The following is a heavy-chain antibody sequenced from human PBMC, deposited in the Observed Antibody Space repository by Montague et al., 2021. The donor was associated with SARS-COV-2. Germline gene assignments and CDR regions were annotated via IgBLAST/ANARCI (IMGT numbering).Heavy chain of an antibody. CDR3: ARTSLASASCRFDP. CDR1: GGSTNNFY. J-gene: IGHJ5*02. Sequence: SETLSLTCTVSGGSTNNFYWSWIRQPPGKGLEWIGYIYYSGGTDYNPSLKSRVTISIDTSKNQFSLNLTSVTAADTGVYYCARTSLASASCRFDPWGQRTLVTVSS. D-gene: IGHD3-16*02. V-gene: IGHV4-59*01. CDR2: IYYSGGT.